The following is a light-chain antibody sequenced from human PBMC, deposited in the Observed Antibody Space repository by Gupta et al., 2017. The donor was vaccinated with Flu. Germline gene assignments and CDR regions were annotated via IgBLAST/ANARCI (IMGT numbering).Light chain of an antibody. J-gene: IGLJ1*01. CDR1: STDVGVYNY. V-gene: IGLV2-14*01. Sequence: QSALTQPASVSGSPGQSITISCTGTSTDVGVYNYVSWYQQHPGKAPKLMIYEVSNRPSGVPTRFSGSKSGNTDSLTISGRQDEDEADYHCSSDTTSSTLVFGTGTKVTVL. CDR3: SSDTTSSTLV. CDR2: EVS.